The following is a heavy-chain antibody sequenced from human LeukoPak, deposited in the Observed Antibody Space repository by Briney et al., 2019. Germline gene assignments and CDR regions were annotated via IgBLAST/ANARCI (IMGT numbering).Heavy chain of an antibody. V-gene: IGHV3-23*01. CDR3: AREISWTPYSSSSYISGY. Sequence: GGSLRLSCAASGFTFSSYAMSWVRQAPGKGLEWVSAISGSGGSTYYADSVKGRFTISRDNAKNSLYLQMNSLRAEDTAVYYCAREISWTPYSSSSYISGYWGQGTLVTVSS. CDR2: ISGSGGST. CDR1: GFTFSSYA. J-gene: IGHJ4*02. D-gene: IGHD6-6*01.